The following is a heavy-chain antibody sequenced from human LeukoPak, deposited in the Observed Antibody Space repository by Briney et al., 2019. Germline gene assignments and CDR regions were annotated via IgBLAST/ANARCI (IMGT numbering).Heavy chain of an antibody. CDR3: ASEYCSGDSCEGGHFDY. CDR2: IYYSGHT. CDR1: GGSISSNYYY. Sequence: SETLSLTCTVSGGSISSNYYYWGWIHQPPGKGLEWIGSIYYSGHTYYNPSLKSRVTISVDTSNNQFSLKLSSVTAADTAIYYCASEYCSGDSCEGGHFDYWGQGTLVTVSS. D-gene: IGHD2-15*01. J-gene: IGHJ4*02. V-gene: IGHV4-39*07.